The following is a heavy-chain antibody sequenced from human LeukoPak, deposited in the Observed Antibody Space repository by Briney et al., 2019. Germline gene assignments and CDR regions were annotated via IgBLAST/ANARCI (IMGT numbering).Heavy chain of an antibody. J-gene: IGHJ4*02. CDR3: ASDLGGGGPFDS. D-gene: IGHD3-16*01. Sequence: SVKVSCKASGGTFSSYAISWVRQAPGQGLEWMGGIIPIFGTANYAQKFQGRVTITADESTSTAYMELSSLRSEDTAVYYCASDLGGGGPFDSWGQGTLVTVSS. V-gene: IGHV1-69*01. CDR1: GGTFSSYA. CDR2: IIPIFGTA.